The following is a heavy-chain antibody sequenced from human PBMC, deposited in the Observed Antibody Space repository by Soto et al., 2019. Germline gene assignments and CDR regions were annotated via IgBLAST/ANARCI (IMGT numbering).Heavy chain of an antibody. CDR1: GFTFSSYT. D-gene: IGHD3-22*01. J-gene: IGHJ4*02. CDR3: ARVPDSSAYYYYLDY. V-gene: IGHV3-21*01. Sequence: GGYLGLSCAASGFTFSSYTMHWVRQAPGKGLEWVSSISSGSSLLYYADSVRGRFTISRDNAKNSLYLQMNSLRADDTAVYYCARVPDSSAYYYYLDYWVQGNLVIVSS. CDR2: ISSGSSLL.